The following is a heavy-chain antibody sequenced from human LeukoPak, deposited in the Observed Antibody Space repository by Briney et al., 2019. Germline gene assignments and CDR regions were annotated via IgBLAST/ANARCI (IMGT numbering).Heavy chain of an antibody. CDR1: GFTFSSYG. Sequence: PGGSLRLSCAASGFTFSSYGMHWVRQAPGKGLEWAALIWYDGSNKYYADSVKGRFTISRDNSKNTLYLQMNSLRAEDTAVYYCAKDKGYYYDSSGSDYWGQGTLVTVSS. CDR3: AKDKGYYYDSSGSDY. D-gene: IGHD3-22*01. CDR2: IWYDGSNK. J-gene: IGHJ4*02. V-gene: IGHV3-33*06.